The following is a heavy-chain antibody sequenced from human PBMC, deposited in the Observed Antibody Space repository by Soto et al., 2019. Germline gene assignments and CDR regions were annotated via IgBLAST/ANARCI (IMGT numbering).Heavy chain of an antibody. CDR2: IIPASGTA. CDR3: ATVDRSVALVGWFDP. D-gene: IGHD2-8*02. CDR1: GGTFSSYV. J-gene: IGHJ5*02. Sequence: QVHLEQSGAEVKKPGSSVKVSCKFSGGTFSSYVIIWVRQAPGQGLEWMGGIIPASGTANYAQKFHGTVTISADAATTTAYMELSSVIFDDTAVYYCATVDRSVALVGWFDPWGQGTLVTVSS. V-gene: IGHV1-69*01.